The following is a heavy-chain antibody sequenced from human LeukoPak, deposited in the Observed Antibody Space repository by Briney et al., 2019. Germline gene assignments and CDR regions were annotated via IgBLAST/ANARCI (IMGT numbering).Heavy chain of an antibody. Sequence: VASVKVSCKVSGYNLTELSMHWVRQAPGKGLEWMGGFDPGDGAIVYAQRFQGRVTMTEDKSTDTAYMELSSLKSEDTAVYYCAAGGFYDLLPYWGQGTLVTVSS. D-gene: IGHD3-9*01. CDR1: GYNLTELS. J-gene: IGHJ4*02. V-gene: IGHV1-24*01. CDR2: FDPGDGAI. CDR3: AAGGFYDLLPY.